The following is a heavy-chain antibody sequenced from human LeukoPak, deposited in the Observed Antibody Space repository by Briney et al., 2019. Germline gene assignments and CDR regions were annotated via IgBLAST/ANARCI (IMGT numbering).Heavy chain of an antibody. D-gene: IGHD2-2*03. CDR2: ISSNGGST. CDR3: ARGRGYCSSTSCLPDAFDI. CDR1: GFTFSSYA. V-gene: IGHV3-64*01. J-gene: IGHJ3*02. Sequence: GGSLRLSCAASGFTFSSYAMHWVRQAPGKGLEYVSAISSNGGSTYYANSVKGRFTISRDNSKNTLYLQMGSLRAEDMAVYYCARGRGYCSSTSCLPDAFDIWGQGTMVTVSS.